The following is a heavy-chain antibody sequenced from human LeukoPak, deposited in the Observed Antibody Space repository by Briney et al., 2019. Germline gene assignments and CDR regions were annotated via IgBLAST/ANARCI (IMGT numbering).Heavy chain of an antibody. CDR1: GFTVSTNY. Sequence: GGSLRLSCAASGFTVSTNYMSWVRQAPGKGLEWVSVIYSDDNTYYADSVKGRFTISRDNSKNTLYLQMNSLRAEDTAVYYCAKGRYDFWSGPNWFDPWGQGTLVTVSS. CDR2: IYSDDNT. J-gene: IGHJ5*02. V-gene: IGHV3-53*01. CDR3: AKGRYDFWSGPNWFDP. D-gene: IGHD3-3*01.